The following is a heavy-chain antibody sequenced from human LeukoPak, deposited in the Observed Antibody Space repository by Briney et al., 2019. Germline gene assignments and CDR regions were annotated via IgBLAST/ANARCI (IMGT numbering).Heavy chain of an antibody. CDR2: INHNGST. CDR1: GGSFSGYY. V-gene: IGHV4-34*01. J-gene: IGHJ4*02. CDR3: ARGPLGGAEDY. Sequence: TETLSLTCAVYGGSFSGYYWSWIRQPPGKGLEWIGEINHNGSTNYNPSLKSRVTISVDTSKNQFSLKLSSVTAADTAVYYCARGPLGGAEDYWGQGTLVTVSS. D-gene: IGHD1-26*01.